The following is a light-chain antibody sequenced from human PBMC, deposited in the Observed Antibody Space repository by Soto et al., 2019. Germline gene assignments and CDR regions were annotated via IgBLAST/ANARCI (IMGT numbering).Light chain of an antibody. Sequence: DIQMTQSPSSRSPSEGERVTIPCQASQTITTYLNWFQQKPGKAPKLLIYDASNLETGVPSRFSGSGSGTDFTFTISSLQPEDIATYYCQQYDNLALTFGGGTKVEIK. CDR3: QQYDNLALT. CDR2: DAS. J-gene: IGKJ4*01. CDR1: QTITTY. V-gene: IGKV1-33*01.